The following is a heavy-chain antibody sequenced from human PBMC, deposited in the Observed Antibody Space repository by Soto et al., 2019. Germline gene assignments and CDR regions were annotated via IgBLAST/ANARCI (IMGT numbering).Heavy chain of an antibody. D-gene: IGHD6-13*01. J-gene: IGHJ6*02. CDR2: IIPIFGTA. V-gene: IGHV1-69*12. Sequence: QVQLVQSGAEVKKPGSSVKVSCKASGGTFSSYAISWVRQAPGQGLEWMGGIIPIFGTANYAQKFQGRVTITADESTSTAYMKLSSLRSEDTAVYYCARPSYSSSRYYYDYGMDVWGQGTTVTVSS. CDR1: GGTFSSYA. CDR3: ARPSYSSSRYYYDYGMDV.